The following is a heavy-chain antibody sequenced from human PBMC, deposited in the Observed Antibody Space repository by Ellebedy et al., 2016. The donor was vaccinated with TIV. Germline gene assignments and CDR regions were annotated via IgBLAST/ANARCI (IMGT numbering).Heavy chain of an antibody. D-gene: IGHD3-10*01. CDR3: ATTYNYGSGTYYNGPFDH. J-gene: IGHJ4*02. CDR1: RGSISTGDYY. CDR2: IYYSGST. V-gene: IGHV4-30-4*01. Sequence: SETLSLTCTVSRGSISTGDYYWGWIRQPPGKGLEWIGYIYYSGSTYYNPSLQSRLTISVDASENQFSLKLSSVTAADTAVYYCATTYNYGSGTYYNGPFDHWGQGTLVTVSS.